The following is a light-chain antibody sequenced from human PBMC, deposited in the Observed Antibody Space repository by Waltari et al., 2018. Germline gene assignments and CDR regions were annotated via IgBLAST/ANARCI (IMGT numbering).Light chain of an antibody. CDR2: GSD. V-gene: IGLV1-44*01. Sequence: QSVLTQPPSTSGTPGQRVIISCSGSSSNIGGNVVNWYQQIPRTAPKLLIYGSDQRPSGVPDRFSGSKSGTSASLAISGLQSEDEADYYCVAWDDSLTGYVFGTGTKVTVL. CDR3: VAWDDSLTGYV. J-gene: IGLJ1*01. CDR1: SSNIGGNV.